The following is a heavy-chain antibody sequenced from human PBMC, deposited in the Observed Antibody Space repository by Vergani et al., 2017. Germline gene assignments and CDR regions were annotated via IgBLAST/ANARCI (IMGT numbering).Heavy chain of an antibody. CDR3: ARGWAAYYYDSSGYRYNWFDR. Sequence: QVQLVQSGAEVKKPGSSVKVSCKASGGTFSSYAISWVRQAPGQGLEWMGGIIPIFGTANYAQKFQGRVTITADESTSTAYMELSSLRSEDTAVYYCARGWAAYYYDSSGYRYNWFDRWGQGTLVTVSS. CDR2: IIPIFGTA. V-gene: IGHV1-69*01. D-gene: IGHD3-22*01. CDR1: GGTFSSYA. J-gene: IGHJ5*02.